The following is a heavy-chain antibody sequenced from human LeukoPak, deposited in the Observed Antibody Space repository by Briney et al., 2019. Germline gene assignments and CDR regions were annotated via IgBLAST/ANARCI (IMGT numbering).Heavy chain of an antibody. V-gene: IGHV4-31*03. CDR3: ARVSRITMVRGVIITPPALVFDY. CDR1: GGSISSGGYY. D-gene: IGHD3-10*01. J-gene: IGHJ4*02. Sequence: PSETLSLTCTVSGGSISSGGYYWSWIRQHPGKGLEWIGYIYYSGSTYYNPSLKSRVTISVDTSKNQFSLKLSSVTAADTAVYYCARVSRITMVRGVIITPPALVFDYWGQGTLVTVSP. CDR2: IYYSGST.